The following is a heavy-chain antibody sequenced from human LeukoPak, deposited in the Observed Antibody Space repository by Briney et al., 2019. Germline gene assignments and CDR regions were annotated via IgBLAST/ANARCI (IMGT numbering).Heavy chain of an antibody. CDR3: ARGRSSYYYDSSGYYDFDY. CDR2: ISAYNGNT. J-gene: IGHJ4*02. Sequence: ASVKVSCKASGYTFTSYGISWVRQAPGQGLEWMGWISAYNGNTNYAQKLQGRVTMTTDTSTSTAYMELRSLRSDDTAVYYCARGRSSYYYDSSGYYDFDYWGQGTLVTVSS. D-gene: IGHD3-22*01. CDR1: GYTFTSYG. V-gene: IGHV1-18*01.